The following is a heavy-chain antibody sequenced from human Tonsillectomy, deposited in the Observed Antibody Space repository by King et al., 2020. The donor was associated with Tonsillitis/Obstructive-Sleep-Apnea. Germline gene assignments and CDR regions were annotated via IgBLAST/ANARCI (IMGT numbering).Heavy chain of an antibody. CDR3: ARWYSSSWGNDY. CDR1: GFTFDDYG. J-gene: IGHJ4*02. V-gene: IGHV3-20*04. D-gene: IGHD6-13*01. CDR2: IKWNGGST. Sequence: VPLVEPGGGVVRPGGSLRLSCAASGFTFDDYGMSWVRQAPGKGLEWVSGIKWNGGSTDYADSVKGRFTISRDNAKNSLYLQMNSLRAEDTALYYCARWYSSSWGNDYWGQGTLVTVSS.